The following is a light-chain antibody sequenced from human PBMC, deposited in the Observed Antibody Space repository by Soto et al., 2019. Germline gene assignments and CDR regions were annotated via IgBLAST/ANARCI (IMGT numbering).Light chain of an antibody. CDR1: QGISSY. J-gene: IGKJ1*01. Sequence: AIRMTQSPSSFSASTGDRVTITCRASQGISSYLAWYQQKPGKAPKLLIYAASTLQSGVPSRFSGSGSGTDFTLTISCLQSEDFATYYRQQYYSYPRTFGQGTKVETK. V-gene: IGKV1-8*01. CDR2: AAS. CDR3: QQYYSYPRT.